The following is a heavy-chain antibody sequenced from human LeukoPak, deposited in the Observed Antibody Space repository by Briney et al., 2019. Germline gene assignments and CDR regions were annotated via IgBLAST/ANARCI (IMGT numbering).Heavy chain of an antibody. Sequence: PGGSLRLSCAASGFTFSSYAMHWVRQAPGKGLEYVSAISSNGGSTYYANSVKGRFTISRDNSKNTLYLQMGSLRAEDMAVYYCATSSDYYDSSGYFDYWGQGTLVTVSS. CDR1: GFTFSSYA. CDR3: ATSSDYYDSSGYFDY. CDR2: ISSNGGST. J-gene: IGHJ4*02. V-gene: IGHV3-64*01. D-gene: IGHD3-22*01.